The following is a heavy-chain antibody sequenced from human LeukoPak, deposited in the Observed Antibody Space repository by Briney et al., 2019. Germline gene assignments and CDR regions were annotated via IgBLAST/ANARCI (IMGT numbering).Heavy chain of an antibody. J-gene: IGHJ4*02. V-gene: IGHV3-23*01. CDR3: AKSGGIAARRPTKFDY. Sequence: GGSLRLSCAASGFTFSSYAMSWVRQAPGKGLEWVSSISGSGGSTYYADSVKGRFTISRDNSKNTLYLQMNSLRAEDTAVYYCAKSGGIAARRPTKFDYWGQGTLVTVSS. CDR2: ISGSGGST. D-gene: IGHD6-6*01. CDR1: GFTFSSYA.